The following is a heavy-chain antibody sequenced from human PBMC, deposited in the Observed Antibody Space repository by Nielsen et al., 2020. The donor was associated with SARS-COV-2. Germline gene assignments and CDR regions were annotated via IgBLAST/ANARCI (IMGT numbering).Heavy chain of an antibody. CDR3: AGSRGIAARLYHYYYYGMDV. V-gene: IGHV3-48*03. D-gene: IGHD6-6*01. CDR1: GFTFSSYE. J-gene: IGHJ6*02. CDR2: ISSSGSTI. Sequence: GESLKISCAASGFTFSSYEMNWVRQAPGKGLEWVSYISSSGSTIYYADSVKGRFTISRDNAKNSLYLQMNSLRAEDTAVYYCAGSRGIAARLYHYYYYGMDVWGQGTTVTVSS.